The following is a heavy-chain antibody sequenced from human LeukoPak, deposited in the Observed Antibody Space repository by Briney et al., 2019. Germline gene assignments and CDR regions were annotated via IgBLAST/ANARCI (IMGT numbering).Heavy chain of an antibody. V-gene: IGHV4-39*07. Sequence: SETLSLTCTVSGGSFSSSSYYWGWIRQPPGKGLEWIGSMYYSGSTNYNPSLKSRVTISVDTSKNQFSLKLSSVTAADTAVYYCASSTYDYVWGSYRYPDYWGQGTLVTVSS. CDR1: GGSFSSSSYY. CDR2: MYYSGST. CDR3: ASSTYDYVWGSYRYPDY. D-gene: IGHD3-16*02. J-gene: IGHJ4*02.